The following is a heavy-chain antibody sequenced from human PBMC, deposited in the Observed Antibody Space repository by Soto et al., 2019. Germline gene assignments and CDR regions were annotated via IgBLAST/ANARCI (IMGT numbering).Heavy chain of an antibody. V-gene: IGHV1-18*01. CDR3: ARSGPPAGS. J-gene: IGHJ5*02. CDR2: ISAYNGNT. CDR1: GYTFTSYA. D-gene: IGHD3-10*01. Sequence: QVQLVQSGAEVKKPGASVKVSCKASGYTFTSYAISWVRQAPGQGLEWMGWISAYNGNTNYAQKLQGRVTMTTDTATTTADTELRTLRSDDTAVYYCARSGPPAGSWGQGTLVTVSS.